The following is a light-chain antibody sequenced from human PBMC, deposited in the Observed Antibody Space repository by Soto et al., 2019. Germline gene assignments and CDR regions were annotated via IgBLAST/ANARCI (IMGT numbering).Light chain of an antibody. CDR1: QSVLYSSNNKNY. Sequence: DIVMTQSPDSLAVSLGERATINCKSSQSVLYSSNNKNYLAWYQQKPGQTPNLLIYWASTRASGFPARFSGSGSGTDFTLTTSSRQAEDVAFYYCQQYYSTPHTFGQGTRLEIK. J-gene: IGKJ2*01. CDR2: WAS. CDR3: QQYYSTPHT. V-gene: IGKV4-1*01.